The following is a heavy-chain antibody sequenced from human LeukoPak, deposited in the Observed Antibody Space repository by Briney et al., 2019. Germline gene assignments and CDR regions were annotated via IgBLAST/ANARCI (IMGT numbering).Heavy chain of an antibody. CDR3: ARGLGYCTSTTCLLPFDY. CDR1: GFTVSTYY. V-gene: IGHV3-53*01. J-gene: IGHJ4*02. CDR2: IYSGGST. D-gene: IGHD2-2*01. Sequence: GGSLRLPCAASGFTVSTYYMTWVRHAPAKGPHCVSVIYSGGSTYYADSVKGRFTVSRDNSKNTLYLQMNSLRAEDTAMYYCARGLGYCTSTTCLLPFDYWGQGTLVTVSS.